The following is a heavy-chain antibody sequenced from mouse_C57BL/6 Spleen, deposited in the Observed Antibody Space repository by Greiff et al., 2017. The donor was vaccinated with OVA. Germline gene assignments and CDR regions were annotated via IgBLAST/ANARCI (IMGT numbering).Heavy chain of an antibody. J-gene: IGHJ3*01. CDR2: IDPSDSET. CDR1: GYTFTSYW. Sequence: QVQLQQPGAELVRPGSSVKLSCKASGYTFTSYWMHWVKQRPIQGLEWIGNIDPSDSETHYNQKFKDKATLTVDKSSSTAYMQLSSLTSEDSAVYYCARVYGSSYGCAYWGQGTLVTVSA. V-gene: IGHV1-52*01. D-gene: IGHD1-1*01. CDR3: ARVYGSSYGCAY.